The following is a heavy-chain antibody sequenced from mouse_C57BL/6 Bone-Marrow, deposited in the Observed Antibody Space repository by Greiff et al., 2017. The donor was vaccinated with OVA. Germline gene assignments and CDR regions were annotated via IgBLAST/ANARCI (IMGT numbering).Heavy chain of an antibody. CDR3: ARHYYGSSYAMDY. CDR2: ISNGGGST. V-gene: IGHV5-12*01. D-gene: IGHD1-1*01. CDR1: GFTFSDYY. Sequence: EVMLVESGGGLVQPGGSLKLSCAASGFTFSDYYMYWVRQTPEKRLEWVAYISNGGGSTYYPDTVKGRFTISRDNAKNTLYLQMSRLNAEDTAMYYCARHYYGSSYAMDYWGQGTSVTVSS. J-gene: IGHJ4*01.